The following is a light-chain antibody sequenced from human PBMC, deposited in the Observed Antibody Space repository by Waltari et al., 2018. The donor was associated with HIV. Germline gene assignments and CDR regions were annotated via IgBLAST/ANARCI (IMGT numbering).Light chain of an antibody. CDR2: EVY. CDR1: SSDVGGNND. Sequence: QSALTQPPSASGSPGQPVTISCHGTSSDVGGNNDVSWYQQYPGKQPRLLIYEVYKRPSWVLPRLSGSTSGNTASLLTIGLQAADEATYYCSSSAGINTSVLFGGGTKLTVL. V-gene: IGLV2-8*01. J-gene: IGLJ2*01. CDR3: SSSAGINTSVL.